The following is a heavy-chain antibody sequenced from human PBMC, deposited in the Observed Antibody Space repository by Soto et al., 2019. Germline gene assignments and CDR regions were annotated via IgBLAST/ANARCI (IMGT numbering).Heavy chain of an antibody. CDR3: ATDDYGICPY. J-gene: IGHJ4*02. V-gene: IGHV1-2*02. Sequence: HVQLVQSGTEVKKPGASVRVSCMVSGYPFTTYYIHWVRQAPGQGLEWMGWIDPRSGGTVYEQKFQGRVTMTRDTSISTVYMDLSGLTSDDTALYYCATDDYGICPYWGQGSLVTVSS. CDR1: GYPFTTYY. CDR2: IDPRSGGT. D-gene: IGHD3-10*01.